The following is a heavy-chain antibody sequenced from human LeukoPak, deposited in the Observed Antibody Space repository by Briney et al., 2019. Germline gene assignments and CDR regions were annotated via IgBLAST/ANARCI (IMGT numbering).Heavy chain of an antibody. V-gene: IGHV3-23*01. CDR1: GLTSSTYD. CDR2: ISPSGSNR. D-gene: IGHD4-11*01. CDR3: AKRLDYSNHFDY. J-gene: IGHJ4*02. Sequence: HTGGSLRLSCGASGLTSSTYDMAWVRQAPGKGLEWVSGISPSGSNRYYAESVKGRFIISRDNSKNTLYLQMNSLKTEDTAVYYCAKRLDYSNHFDYWGQGTLVTVSS.